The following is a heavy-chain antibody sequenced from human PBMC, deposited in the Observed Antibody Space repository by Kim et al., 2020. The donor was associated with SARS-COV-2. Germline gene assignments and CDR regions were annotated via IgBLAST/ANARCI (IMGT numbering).Heavy chain of an antibody. CDR2: NK. D-gene: IGHD4-17*01. Sequence: NKYDADSVKGRFTISRDNSKNALYLQVNRLRSEDTAVYYCAKSGDYASLDSWGQGTLVTVSS. J-gene: IGHJ4*02. V-gene: IGHV3-30-3*02. CDR3: AKSGDYASLDS.